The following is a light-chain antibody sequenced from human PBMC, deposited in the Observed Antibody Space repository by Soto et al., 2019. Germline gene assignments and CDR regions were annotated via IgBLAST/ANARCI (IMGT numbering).Light chain of an antibody. J-gene: IGLJ2*01. Sequence: QSALTQPASVSGSPGQSITISCAGTRDDIGAYDYVSWYQQHPGNAPKLLVYEVTNRPSGVSDRFPGSKSGNTASLTISGLQAEDEADYYCNSYTNSSAVVFGGGTKGTVL. CDR1: RDDIGAYDY. CDR2: EVT. V-gene: IGLV2-14*01. CDR3: NSYTNSSAVV.